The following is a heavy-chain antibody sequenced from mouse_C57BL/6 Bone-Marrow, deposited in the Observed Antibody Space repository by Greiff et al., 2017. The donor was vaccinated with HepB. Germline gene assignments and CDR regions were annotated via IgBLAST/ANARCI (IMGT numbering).Heavy chain of an antibody. D-gene: IGHD1-1*01. V-gene: IGHV5-15*01. CDR2: ISNLAYSI. CDR3: ARLNYYGSSYDAMDY. J-gene: IGHJ4*01. CDR1: GFTFSDYG. Sequence: EVKVVESGGGLVQPGGSLKLSCAASGFTFSDYGMAWVRQAPRKGPEWVAFISNLAYSIYYADTVTGRFTISRENAKNTLYLDMSSLRSEDTAMYYCARLNYYGSSYDAMDYWGQGTSVTVSS.